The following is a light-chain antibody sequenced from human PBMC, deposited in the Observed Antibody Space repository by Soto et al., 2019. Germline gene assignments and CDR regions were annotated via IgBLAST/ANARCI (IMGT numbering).Light chain of an antibody. CDR2: DAS. CDR3: QQYDSVLGT. CDR1: QSISHW. Sequence: DIQMTQSPATLSASVGDSVTITCRASQSISHWLAWYQQKPGKAPKFLIYDASSLESGVPSRFSGSGSGTEFPLTISSLQPDDFATYYCQQYDSVLGTFGPGTKVDIK. V-gene: IGKV1-5*01. J-gene: IGKJ1*01.